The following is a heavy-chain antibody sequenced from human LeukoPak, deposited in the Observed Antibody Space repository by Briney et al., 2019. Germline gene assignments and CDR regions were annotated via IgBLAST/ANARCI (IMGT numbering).Heavy chain of an antibody. CDR1: GYSFTSYC. Sequence: GESPKISWKVSGYSFTSYCIGWGRQMPGKGLEWVGIIYPGDSGPTYSPSFQGQVTFSVDKSINTAYLQWSSLQASDTAMYYCGMSGDRVPLQDDVFDVWGQGTMVTVST. J-gene: IGHJ3*01. CDR3: GMSGDRVPLQDDVFDV. V-gene: IGHV5-51*01. D-gene: IGHD1-26*01. CDR2: IYPGDSGP.